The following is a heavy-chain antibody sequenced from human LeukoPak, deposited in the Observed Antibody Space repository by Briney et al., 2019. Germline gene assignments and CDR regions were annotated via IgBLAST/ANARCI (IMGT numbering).Heavy chain of an antibody. Sequence: GGSLRLSCAASGFTFSSYAMHWVRQAPGKGLEWVAVISYDGSNKYYADSVKVRFTISRDNSKNTLYLQMNSLRAEDTAVYYCARDPSDEGAFDIWGQGTMVTVSS. V-gene: IGHV3-30*14. CDR3: ARDPSDEGAFDI. CDR2: ISYDGSNK. CDR1: GFTFSSYA. J-gene: IGHJ3*02.